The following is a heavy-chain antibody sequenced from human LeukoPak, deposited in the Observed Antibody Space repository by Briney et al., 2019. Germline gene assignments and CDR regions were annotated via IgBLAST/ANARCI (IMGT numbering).Heavy chain of an antibody. CDR2: IYTSGST. Sequence: SETLSLTCTVSGGSISSYYWSWIRQPAGKGLDCIGRIYTSGSTNYNPSLKSRVTMSVDTSKNQFSLKLSSVTAADTAVYYCARVITMVRGNRAFDIWGQGTMVTVSS. J-gene: IGHJ3*02. V-gene: IGHV4-4*07. CDR1: GGSISSYY. D-gene: IGHD3-10*01. CDR3: ARVITMVRGNRAFDI.